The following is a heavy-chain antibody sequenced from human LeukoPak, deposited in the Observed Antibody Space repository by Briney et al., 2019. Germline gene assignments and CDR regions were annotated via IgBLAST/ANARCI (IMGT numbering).Heavy chain of an antibody. Sequence: ESLKISWKGSGYSLTRYLVAWVRQIPGKGLEVMGIFYPHNSGTGYSPSFQGQVSISADKSINTAYRQWSGLKASDTAVYYCARHVTTASAARGFDIWGQGTMATVSS. CDR1: GYSLTRYL. CDR2: FYPHNSGT. CDR3: ARHVTTASAARGFDI. V-gene: IGHV5-51*01. J-gene: IGHJ3*02. D-gene: IGHD1-14*01.